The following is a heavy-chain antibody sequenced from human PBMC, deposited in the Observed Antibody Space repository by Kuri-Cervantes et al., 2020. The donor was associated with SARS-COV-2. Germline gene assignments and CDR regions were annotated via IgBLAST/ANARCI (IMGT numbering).Heavy chain of an antibody. CDR2: INHSGST. CDR3: ARQGSSGWYLGY. V-gene: IGHV4-34*01. CDR1: GGSFSGYY. J-gene: IGHJ4*02. D-gene: IGHD6-19*01. Sequence: ESLKISCAVYGGSFSGYYWSWIRQPPGKGLEWIGEINHSGSTNYNPSLKSRVTISVDTSKNQFSLKLSSVTAADTAVYYCARQGSSGWYLGYWGQGTLVTVSS.